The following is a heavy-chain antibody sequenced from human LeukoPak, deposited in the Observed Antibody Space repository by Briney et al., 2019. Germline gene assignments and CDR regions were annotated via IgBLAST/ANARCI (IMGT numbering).Heavy chain of an antibody. J-gene: IGHJ4*02. CDR2: IRFDGRNK. V-gene: IGHV3-30*02. CDR1: GFTFSAYG. D-gene: IGHD3-10*01. Sequence: GGSLRLSCAASGFTFSAYGMHWVRQAPGKGLEWVAFIRFDGRNKYYADSVKGRFTISRDNPKNTLYLQMNSLGVEDTAVYYCAKGGDYFDYWGQGTLVTVSS. CDR3: AKGGDYFDY.